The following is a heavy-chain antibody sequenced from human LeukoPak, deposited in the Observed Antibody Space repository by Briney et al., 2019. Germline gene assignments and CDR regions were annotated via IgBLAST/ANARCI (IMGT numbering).Heavy chain of an antibody. Sequence: AASVKVSCKASGYTFTSYGISWVRQAPGQGLEWMGWISAYNGNTNYAQKLQGRVTMTTDTSTSTAYMELRSLRSDDTAVYYRARDGETGYYYGMDVWGQGTTVTVSS. CDR1: GYTFTSYG. D-gene: IGHD3-3*01. J-gene: IGHJ6*02. CDR3: ARDGETGYYYGMDV. V-gene: IGHV1-18*01. CDR2: ISAYNGNT.